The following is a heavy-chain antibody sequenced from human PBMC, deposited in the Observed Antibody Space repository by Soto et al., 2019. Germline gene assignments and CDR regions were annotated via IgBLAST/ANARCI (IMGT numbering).Heavy chain of an antibody. CDR3: AIYSGSYYPQPRFDH. D-gene: IGHD1-26*01. Sequence: SGGSLRLSCAASGFTFSSYSINWVRQAPGKGLEWVSYISSSGNTIYYADSVKGRFTISRDNAQNSLYLQMNSLRDEDTAVYYCAIYSGSYYPQPRFDHWGRGTLVTVSS. J-gene: IGHJ4*02. CDR1: GFTFSSYS. V-gene: IGHV3-48*02. CDR2: ISSSGNTI.